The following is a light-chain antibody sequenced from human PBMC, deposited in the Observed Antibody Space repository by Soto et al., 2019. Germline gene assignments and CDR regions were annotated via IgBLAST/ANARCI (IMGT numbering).Light chain of an antibody. V-gene: IGKV1-39*01. CDR2: AAS. J-gene: IGKJ5*01. CDR3: QQSYNSPTIT. Sequence: IQMTRSRSSPSASVGGRITTTCQAGQSIFSSLTWYQQRPGKAPTLLIYAASSLPSGVPSRFRGSGYGTDFALTITSLQPQDFAIYYCQQSYNSPTITFGQGTRLEIK. CDR1: QSIFSS.